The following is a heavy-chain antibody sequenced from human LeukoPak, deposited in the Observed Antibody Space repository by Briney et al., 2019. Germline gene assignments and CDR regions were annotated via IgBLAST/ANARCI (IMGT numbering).Heavy chain of an antibody. J-gene: IGHJ4*02. CDR1: GHTFTGYY. D-gene: IGHD3-22*01. CDR3: ARVDYYDSSGYFDY. Sequence: GASVKVSCKASGHTFTGYYMHWVRQAPGQGLEWMGWINPNSGGTNYAQKFQGRVTMTRDTSISTAYMELSRLRSDDTAVYYCARVDYYDSSGYFDYWGQGTLVTVSS. CDR2: INPNSGGT. V-gene: IGHV1-2*02.